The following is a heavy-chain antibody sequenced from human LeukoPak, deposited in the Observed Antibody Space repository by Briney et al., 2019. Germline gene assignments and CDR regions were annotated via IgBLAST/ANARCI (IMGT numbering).Heavy chain of an antibody. V-gene: IGHV1-46*01. CDR2: INPSGGST. Sequence: ASVKVSRKASGYTFTSYYMHWVRQAPGQGLEWMGIINPSGGSTSYAQKFQGRVTMTRDTSTSTVYMELSSLRSEDTAVYYCARFFSGSGSYYNQNWFDPWGQGTLVTVSS. J-gene: IGHJ5*02. CDR3: ARFFSGSGSYYNQNWFDP. CDR1: GYTFTSYY. D-gene: IGHD3-10*01.